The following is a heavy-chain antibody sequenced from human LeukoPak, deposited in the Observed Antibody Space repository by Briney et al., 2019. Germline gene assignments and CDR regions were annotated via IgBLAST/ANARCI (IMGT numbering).Heavy chain of an antibody. CDR2: INHSGST. CDR1: GGSFSGYY. CDR3: ARLYYFDY. J-gene: IGHJ4*02. V-gene: IGHV4-34*01. Sequence: TSESLSLTCAVYGGSFSGYYWSLIRQPPGKGLEWIGEINHSGSTNYNPSLKSRVTISVDTSKNQFSLKLSSVTAADTAVYYCARLYYFDYWGQGTLVTVSS.